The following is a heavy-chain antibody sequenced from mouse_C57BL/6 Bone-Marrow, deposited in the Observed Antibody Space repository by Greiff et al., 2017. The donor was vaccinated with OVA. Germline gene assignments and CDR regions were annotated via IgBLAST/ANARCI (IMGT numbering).Heavy chain of an antibody. CDR3: ARYYGSRSVHYWYFDV. CDR2: IDPEDGET. V-gene: IGHV14-2*01. CDR1: GFNINDYY. Sequence: EVKLVESGAELVKPGASVKLSCTASGFNINDYYMHWVKQRPELGLEWIGRIDPEDGETKYAPKFQGKATITADKSSNTAYLQLSSLTSEDTAVYYSARYYGSRSVHYWYFDVWGTGTTVTVSS. J-gene: IGHJ1*03. D-gene: IGHD1-1*01.